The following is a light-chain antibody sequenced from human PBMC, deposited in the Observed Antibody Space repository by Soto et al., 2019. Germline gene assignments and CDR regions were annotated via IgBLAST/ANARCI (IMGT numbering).Light chain of an antibody. CDR1: QSISSY. V-gene: IGKV1-39*01. Sequence: DIQMTQSPSSLSASVGDRVTITCRTSQSISSYLNWYQQKPGKAPKLLIYAASSLQSGVPSRFSGSGSGTDFTLTISSLQPEDFATYYCQQSYSTPVTFGGGTGGYQT. J-gene: IGKJ4*01. CDR2: AAS. CDR3: QQSYSTPVT.